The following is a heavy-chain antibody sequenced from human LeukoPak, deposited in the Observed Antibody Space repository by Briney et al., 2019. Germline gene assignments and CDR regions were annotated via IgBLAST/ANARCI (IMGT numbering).Heavy chain of an antibody. Sequence: VASVKVSCKASGYTFTSYGISWVRQAPGQGLEWMGWISGYNSNTKYAQKVQGRVTTTTDTSTTTAYMELKSLRSDDTAVYYCARGTYLNYWGQGTLVTVSS. CDR3: ARGTYLNY. CDR1: GYTFTSYG. V-gene: IGHV1-18*01. CDR2: ISGYNSNT. J-gene: IGHJ4*02.